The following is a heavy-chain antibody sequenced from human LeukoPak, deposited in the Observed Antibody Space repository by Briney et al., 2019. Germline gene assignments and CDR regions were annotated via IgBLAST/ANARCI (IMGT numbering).Heavy chain of an antibody. CDR2: ISSSSSTT. V-gene: IGHV3-48*04. Sequence: GGSLRLSCAASGFTFNIYSMNWVRQAPGKGLEWVSYISSSSSTTYYADSVKGRFTISRDNAKNTLYLQMNSLRAEDTAVYYCARSSPEQWLNFDYWGQGTLVTVSS. CDR3: ARSSPEQWLNFDY. D-gene: IGHD6-19*01. J-gene: IGHJ4*02. CDR1: GFTFNIYS.